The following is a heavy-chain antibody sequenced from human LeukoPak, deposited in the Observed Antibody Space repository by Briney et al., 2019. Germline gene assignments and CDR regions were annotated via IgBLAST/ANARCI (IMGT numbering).Heavy chain of an antibody. CDR3: AKDDAWLRFGE. J-gene: IGHJ4*02. CDR2: ISGGST. V-gene: IGHV3-23*01. Sequence: GGSLRLSCAASGFTFSSYSMNWVRQAPGKGLEWVSSISGGSTYYADSVKGRFTISRDNSKNTLYLEVISLTAEDTAVYYCAKDDAWLRFGEWSQGTLVTVSS. CDR1: GFTFSSYS. D-gene: IGHD3-10*01.